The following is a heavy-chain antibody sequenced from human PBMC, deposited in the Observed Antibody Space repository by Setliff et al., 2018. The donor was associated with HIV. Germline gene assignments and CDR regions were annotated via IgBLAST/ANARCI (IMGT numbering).Heavy chain of an antibody. CDR3: ARGGKRASDI. Sequence: PSETLSLTCTVSGDSINSHFWTWIRQSPRKGLEWIGYISSTGAAWYNPSLKSRVTMSIDTSKIHFPLTLSSVSGADTALYFCARGGKRASDIWGQGAMVTVSS. J-gene: IGHJ3*02. CDR1: GDSINSHF. CDR2: ISSTGAA. V-gene: IGHV4-59*11.